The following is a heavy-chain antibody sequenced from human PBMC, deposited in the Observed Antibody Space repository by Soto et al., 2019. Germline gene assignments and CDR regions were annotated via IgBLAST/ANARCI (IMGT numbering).Heavy chain of an antibody. V-gene: IGHV4-39*01. CDR3: ASLGQGDNYGEFLYYYYGMDV. CDR2: IYYSGST. Sequence: PSETLSLTCTVSGGSISSSSYYWGWIRQPPGKGLEWIGSIYYSGSTYYNPSLKSRVTISVDTSKNQFSLKLSSVTAADTAVYYCASLGQGDNYGEFLYYYYGMDVWGQGTTVTVSS. J-gene: IGHJ6*02. CDR1: GGSISSSSYY. D-gene: IGHD4-17*01.